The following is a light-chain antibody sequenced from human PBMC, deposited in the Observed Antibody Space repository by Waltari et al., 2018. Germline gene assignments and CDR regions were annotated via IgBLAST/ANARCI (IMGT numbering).Light chain of an antibody. CDR1: RSLAHSDGNTY. CDR3: LHATFWPWT. CDR2: KVS. V-gene: IGKV2-30*02. Sequence: DVVVTQSPLSLPVTLGQPASVSCRSSRSLAHSDGNTYLSWFHHRPGQPPRRLIYKVSNRDSGVQDRFSGSGSGTDFTLKINRVEAEDVGLYYCLHATFWPWTFGQGTKVEI. J-gene: IGKJ1*01.